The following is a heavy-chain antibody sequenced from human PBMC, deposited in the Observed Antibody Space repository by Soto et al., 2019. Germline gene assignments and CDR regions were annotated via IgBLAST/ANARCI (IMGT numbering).Heavy chain of an antibody. Sequence: ASVKVSCKASGGTFSNYAISWVRQAPGQGLEWMGGIAPIFGTPNYAQNFQGRVTITADASTSTAYMEVSGLRAEDTAVYYCAKSAITVGATTGFDYWGQGTLVTVSS. CDR2: IAPIFGTP. J-gene: IGHJ4*02. D-gene: IGHD1-26*01. CDR1: GGTFSNYA. V-gene: IGHV1-69*13. CDR3: AKSAITVGATTGFDY.